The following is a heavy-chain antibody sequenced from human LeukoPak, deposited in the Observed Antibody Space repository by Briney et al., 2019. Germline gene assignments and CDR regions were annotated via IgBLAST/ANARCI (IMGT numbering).Heavy chain of an antibody. CDR3: AKCASTMFRGRVDF. D-gene: IGHD3-10*01. V-gene: IGHV3-23*01. CDR2: ISDSGGST. Sequence: GGSLRLSCAASGFTFSSYSMTWVRQAPGKGLEWVSSISDSGGSTDYADSVKGRFTISRDNSKNTLYLQMNSLRAEDTAIYYCAKCASTMFRGRVDFWGQGTLVTVSS. CDR1: GFTFSSYS. J-gene: IGHJ4*02.